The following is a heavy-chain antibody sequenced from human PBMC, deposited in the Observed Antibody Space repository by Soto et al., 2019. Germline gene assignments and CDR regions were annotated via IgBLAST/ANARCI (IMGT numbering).Heavy chain of an antibody. J-gene: IGHJ6*02. Sequence: QVQLVQSGAEVKKPGSSVKVSCKASGGTFSSYTISWVRQAPGQGLEWMGRIIPILGIANYAQKFQGRVTITADKSTSTAYMELSSLRSEDTAVYYCARVLLGDYYYYGMDVWGQGTTVTVSS. CDR3: ARVLLGDYYYYGMDV. V-gene: IGHV1-69*02. CDR1: GGTFSSYT. CDR2: IIPILGIA. D-gene: IGHD2-21*01.